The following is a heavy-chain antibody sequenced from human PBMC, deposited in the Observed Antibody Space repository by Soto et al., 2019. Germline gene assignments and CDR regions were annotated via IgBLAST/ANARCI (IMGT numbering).Heavy chain of an antibody. D-gene: IGHD2-15*01. V-gene: IGHV1-69*13. CDR3: ARDRPLGYCSGGSCGNY. Sequence: SVKVSCKASGGTFSSYAISWVRQAPGQGLEWMGGIIPIFGTANYAQKFQGRVTITADESTITAYMELSSLRSEDTAVYYCARDRPLGYCSGGSCGNYWGQGALVTVSS. CDR2: IIPIFGTA. CDR1: GGTFSSYA. J-gene: IGHJ4*02.